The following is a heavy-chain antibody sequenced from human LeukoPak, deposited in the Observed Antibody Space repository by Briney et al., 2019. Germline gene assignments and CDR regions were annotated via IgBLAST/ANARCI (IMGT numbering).Heavy chain of an antibody. Sequence: ASVKVSCKASGYTFTSYGISWVRQAPGQGLEWMGWISAYNGNTNYAQKLQGRVTMTTDTSTSTAYMELRSLRSDDTAVYYCARFYDSSGYYPSPYYFDYWGQGTLVTVSS. CDR2: ISAYNGNT. D-gene: IGHD3-22*01. V-gene: IGHV1-18*01. J-gene: IGHJ4*02. CDR3: ARFYDSSGYYPSPYYFDY. CDR1: GYTFTSYG.